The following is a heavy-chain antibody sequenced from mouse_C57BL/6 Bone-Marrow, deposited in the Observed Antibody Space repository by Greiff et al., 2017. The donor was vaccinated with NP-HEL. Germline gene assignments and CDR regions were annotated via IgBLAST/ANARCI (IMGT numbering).Heavy chain of an antibody. D-gene: IGHD3-2*02. CDR2: IWRGGST. Sequence: VQLQQSGPGLVQPSQSLSITCTVSGFSLTSYGVHWVRQSPGKGLEWLGVIWRGGSTDYNAAFMSRLSITKDNSKSQVFFQMNSLQADDTAIYYCAKKGYDKDFSFAYWGQGTLVTVSA. J-gene: IGHJ3*01. CDR1: GFSLTSYG. V-gene: IGHV2-5*01. CDR3: AKKGYDKDFSFAY.